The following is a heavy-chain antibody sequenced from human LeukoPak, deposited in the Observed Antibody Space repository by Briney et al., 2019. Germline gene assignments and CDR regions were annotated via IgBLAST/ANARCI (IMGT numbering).Heavy chain of an antibody. CDR2: INPNSGGT. V-gene: IGHV1-2*02. Sequence: ASVKVSCKASGYTFTGYYMHWVRQAPGQGLEWMGWINPNSGGTNYAQKFQGRVTMTRDTSISTAYMELSRLRSDDTAVYYCAREHYGDYNWFDPWGQGTLVTVSS. CDR1: GYTFTGYY. D-gene: IGHD4-17*01. J-gene: IGHJ5*02. CDR3: AREHYGDYNWFDP.